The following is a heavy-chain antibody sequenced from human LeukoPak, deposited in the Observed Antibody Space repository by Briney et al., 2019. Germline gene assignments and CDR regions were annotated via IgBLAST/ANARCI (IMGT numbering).Heavy chain of an antibody. CDR1: GGSISSYY. CDR3: ARHHPSLEQWLVVVETYFDY. CDR2: IYYSGST. Sequence: NPSETLSLTCTVSGGSISSYYWCWIRQPPGKGLEWIGYIYYSGSTNYNPSLKSRVTISVDTSKNQFSLKLSSVTAADTAVYYCARHHPSLEQWLVVVETYFDYWGQGTLVTVSS. D-gene: IGHD6-19*01. J-gene: IGHJ4*02. V-gene: IGHV4-59*08.